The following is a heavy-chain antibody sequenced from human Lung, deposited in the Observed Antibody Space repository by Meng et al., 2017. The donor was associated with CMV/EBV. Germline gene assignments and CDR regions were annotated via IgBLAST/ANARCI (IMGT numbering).Heavy chain of an antibody. CDR2: ITPAIETA. Sequence: SXXVSXKASGDTXRITSLMCVRQAPGEGLECMGGITPAIETADYAQKLRDRVTITTDDSATTAYMEMNSLRSEDTAVYFCARGPSITVGGVIIWPLEDWXQGTXVTVSS. V-gene: IGHV1-69*05. D-gene: IGHD3-16*02. CDR3: ARGPSITVGGVIIWPLED. CDR1: GDTXRITS. J-gene: IGHJ4*02.